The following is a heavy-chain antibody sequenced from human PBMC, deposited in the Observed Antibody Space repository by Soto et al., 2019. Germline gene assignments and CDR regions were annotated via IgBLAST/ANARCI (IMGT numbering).Heavy chain of an antibody. J-gene: IGHJ5*02. V-gene: IGHV4-30-2*01. D-gene: IGHD6-13*01. CDR1: GGSINRGGYS. CDR3: ARAGYSSSWTINWFDP. CDR2: IYHTGST. Sequence: SETLSLTCSLSGGSINRGGYSWSWIRQPPGKGLEWIAYIYHTGSTYYNPSLKRRGTISVDRSKNQFSLKLSSVTAADTAVYYCARAGYSSSWTINWFDPWGQGTLVTVSS.